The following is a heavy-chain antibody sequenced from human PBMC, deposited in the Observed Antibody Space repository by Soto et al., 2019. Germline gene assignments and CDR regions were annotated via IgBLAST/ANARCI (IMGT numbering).Heavy chain of an antibody. V-gene: IGHV4-4*02. D-gene: IGHD5-12*01. Sequence: QVQLQESGPGLVKPSGTLSLTCAVSGGSISSSNWWSWVRQPPGKGLEWIGEIYHSGSTNYNPSLKSRATISVDKSKSQFSLKLSSVTAADTAVYYCAGLGSGYDDVDYWGQGTLVTVSS. CDR3: AGLGSGYDDVDY. CDR1: GGSISSSNW. CDR2: IYHSGST. J-gene: IGHJ4*02.